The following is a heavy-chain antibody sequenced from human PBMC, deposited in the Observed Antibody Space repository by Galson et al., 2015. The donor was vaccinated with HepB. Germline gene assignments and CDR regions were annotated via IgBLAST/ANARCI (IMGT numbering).Heavy chain of an antibody. CDR3: AKGDSPLLDPFDY. Sequence: SLRLSCAASGFTFSSYAMSWVRQAPGKGLEWVSAISGSGGNTYYADSVKGRFTISRDNSKNTLYLQMNSLRAEDTAVYYWAKGDSPLLDPFDYWGQGTLVTVSS. D-gene: IGHD1-26*01. CDR2: ISGSGGNT. CDR1: GFTFSSYA. J-gene: IGHJ4*02. V-gene: IGHV3-23*01.